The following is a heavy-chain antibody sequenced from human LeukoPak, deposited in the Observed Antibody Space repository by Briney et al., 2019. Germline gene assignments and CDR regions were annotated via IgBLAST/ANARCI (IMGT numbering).Heavy chain of an antibody. CDR1: GFTFSSYA. CDR2: ISYDGSNK. Sequence: GGSLRLSCAASGFTFSSYAMHWVRQAPGKGLEWVAVISYDGSNKYYADSVKGRFTISRDNSKNTLYLQMNSLRAEDTAVYYCARDRCITIFGVVTPGYYMDVWGKGTTVTVSS. D-gene: IGHD3-3*01. CDR3: ARDRCITIFGVVTPGYYMDV. V-gene: IGHV3-30-3*01. J-gene: IGHJ6*03.